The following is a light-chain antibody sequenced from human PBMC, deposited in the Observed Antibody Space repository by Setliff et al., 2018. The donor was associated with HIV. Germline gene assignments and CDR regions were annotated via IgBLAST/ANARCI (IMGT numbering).Light chain of an antibody. CDR1: SSDVGGYNY. V-gene: IGLV2-14*01. CDR2: EVS. CDR3: SSYTSSSTLV. Sequence: QSVLTQPASVSGSPGQSITISCTGTSSDVGGYNYVSWYQQYPGKAPKLMIFEVSNRPSGVSNRFSGSKSGNTASLTISGLQAEDEADYYCSSYTSSSTLVFGGGTKVTFL. J-gene: IGLJ2*01.